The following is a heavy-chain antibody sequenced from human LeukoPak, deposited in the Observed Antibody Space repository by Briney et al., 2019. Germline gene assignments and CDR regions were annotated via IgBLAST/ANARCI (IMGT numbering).Heavy chain of an antibody. CDR3: ARGHIRYYFDY. CDR2: VYSGGST. J-gene: IGHJ4*02. D-gene: IGHD3-3*02. CDR1: GFTVSNYY. Sequence: YPGGSLRLSCAASGFTVSNYYMNWVRQAPGKGLEWVSVVYSGGSTNYADSVRGRFTISRDNSKNTLYLQMNSLRAEDTAVYYCARGHIRYYFDYWGQGTLVTVSS. V-gene: IGHV3-66*01.